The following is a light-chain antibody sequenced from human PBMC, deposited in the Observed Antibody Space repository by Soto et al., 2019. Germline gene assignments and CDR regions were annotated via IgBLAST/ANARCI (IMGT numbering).Light chain of an antibody. Sequence: EIVLTQSPGTLSLSPGERATLSCRASQSVSSNYLAWYQQKPGQAPRLLIYGASSRATGIPDRFRGSGSGTDFTLTISRLEPEDFAVYYCQQYGSSPRTFGQGTKVEIK. CDR2: GAS. J-gene: IGKJ1*01. CDR1: QSVSSNY. V-gene: IGKV3-20*01. CDR3: QQYGSSPRT.